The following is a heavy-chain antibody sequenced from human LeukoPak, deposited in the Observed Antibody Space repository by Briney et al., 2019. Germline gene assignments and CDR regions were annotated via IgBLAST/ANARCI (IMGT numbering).Heavy chain of an antibody. D-gene: IGHD2-8*02. V-gene: IGHV4-38-2*01. CDR1: GYSISSDYY. Sequence: SETLSLTCAVSGYSISSDYYWGWIRQPPGKGLKWIGNIYHNGSTYYIPSLKSRVTISVDTSKNQFSLKLNSVTAADTAVYYCARQNRLLGVSFDPWGQGTLVTVSS. J-gene: IGHJ5*02. CDR2: IYHNGST. CDR3: ARQNRLLGVSFDP.